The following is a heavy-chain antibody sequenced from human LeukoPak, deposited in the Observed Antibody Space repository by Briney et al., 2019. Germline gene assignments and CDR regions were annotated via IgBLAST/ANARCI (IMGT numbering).Heavy chain of an antibody. Sequence: GGSLRLSCAASGFTFGSYAMSWVRQAPGKGLEWVSAISGSGDSTYYADSVKGRFTISRDNSKNTLYLQMNSLRAEDTAVYYCAKTGYSGYDYYYYYYMDVWGKGTTVTVSS. V-gene: IGHV3-23*01. CDR3: AKTGYSGYDYYYYYYMDV. D-gene: IGHD5-12*01. J-gene: IGHJ6*03. CDR1: GFTFGSYA. CDR2: ISGSGDST.